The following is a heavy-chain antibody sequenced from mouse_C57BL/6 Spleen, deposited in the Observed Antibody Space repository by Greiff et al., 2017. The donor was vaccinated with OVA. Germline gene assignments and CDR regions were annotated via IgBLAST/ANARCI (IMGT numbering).Heavy chain of an antibody. CDR2: ISYDGSN. D-gene: IGHD1-1*01. CDR1: GYSITSGYY. V-gene: IGHV3-6*01. Sequence: VQLQQSGPGLVKPSQSLSLTCSVTGYSITSGYYWNWIRQFPGNKLEWMGYISYDGSNNYNPSLKNRISITRDTSKNQFFLKLNSVTTEDTATYYCARGDYYEYFDVWGTGTTVTVSS. J-gene: IGHJ1*03. CDR3: ARGDYYEYFDV.